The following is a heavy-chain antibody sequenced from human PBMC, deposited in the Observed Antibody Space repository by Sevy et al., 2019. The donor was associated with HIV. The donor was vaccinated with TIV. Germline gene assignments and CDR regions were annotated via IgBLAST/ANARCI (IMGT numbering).Heavy chain of an antibody. D-gene: IGHD2-2*01. Sequence: GESLKISCTSSGYSFPSYWIGWVRQMPGKGLEWMGIIYPGDSDIRYSRSFQGQVTITADKSINTAYLQWSSLKASDSAMYYCARHRLGYCSRTSCSGGDYWGQGTLVTVSS. V-gene: IGHV5-51*01. CDR2: IYPGDSDI. J-gene: IGHJ4*02. CDR1: GYSFPSYW. CDR3: ARHRLGYCSRTSCSGGDY.